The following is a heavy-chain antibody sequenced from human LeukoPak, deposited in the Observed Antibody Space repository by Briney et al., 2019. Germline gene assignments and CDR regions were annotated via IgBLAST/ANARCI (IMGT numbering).Heavy chain of an antibody. D-gene: IGHD3-22*01. J-gene: IGHJ4*02. V-gene: IGHV4-30-2*01. CDR2: IYHSGST. Sequence: SETLSLTCAVSGGSISSGGYSWSWIRQPPGKGLEWIGYIYHSGSTYYNPSLKSRVTISVDRSKNQFSLKLSSVTAADTAVYYCARLRFNSSGPIDYWGQGTLVTVSS. CDR3: ARLRFNSSGPIDY. CDR1: GGSISSGGYS.